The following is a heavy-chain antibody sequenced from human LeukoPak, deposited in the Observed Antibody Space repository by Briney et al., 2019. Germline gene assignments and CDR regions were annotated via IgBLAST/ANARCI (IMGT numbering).Heavy chain of an antibody. CDR2: IYYSGST. J-gene: IGHJ4*02. D-gene: IGHD3/OR15-3a*01. Sequence: SETLSLTCTVSGGSISSYYWSWIRQPPGKGLEWIGYIYYSGSTNYNPSLKSRVTISVDTSKNQFSLNLSSVTAADTAVYYCARHARGTGYFDYWGQGTLATVSS. V-gene: IGHV4-59*08. CDR3: ARHARGTGYFDY. CDR1: GGSISSYY.